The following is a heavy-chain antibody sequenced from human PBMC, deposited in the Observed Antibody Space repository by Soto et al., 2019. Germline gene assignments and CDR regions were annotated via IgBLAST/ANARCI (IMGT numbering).Heavy chain of an antibody. D-gene: IGHD3-10*01. CDR3: ARGGSRSGSGSYYKGYNWFDP. Sequence: SETLSLTCAVYGGSFSGYYWSWIRQPPGKGLEWIGEINHSGSTNYNPSLKSRVTISVDTSKNQFSLKLSSVTAADTAVYYCARGGSRSGSGSYYKGYNWFDPWGQGTLVTVSS. CDR2: INHSGST. CDR1: GGSFSGYY. V-gene: IGHV4-34*01. J-gene: IGHJ5*02.